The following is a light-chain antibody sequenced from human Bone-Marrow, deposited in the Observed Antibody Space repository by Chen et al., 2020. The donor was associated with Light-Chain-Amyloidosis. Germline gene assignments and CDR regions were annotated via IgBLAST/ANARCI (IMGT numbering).Light chain of an antibody. V-gene: IGLV3-25*03. J-gene: IGLJ2*01. Sequence: SYELTQPPSVSVSLGQTARITCSGDDLPTKYAYWYQQKPGQAPVLVIHRDTERPSGISERFSGYSSGTTATLTISGVQAEDEADYHCQSADSSGTYEVIFGGGNQADRP. CDR3: QSADSSGTYEVI. CDR1: DLPTKY. CDR2: RDT.